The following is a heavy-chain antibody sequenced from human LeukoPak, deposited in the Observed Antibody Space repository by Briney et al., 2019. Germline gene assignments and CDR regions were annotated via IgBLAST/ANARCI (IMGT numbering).Heavy chain of an antibody. CDR3: ARGSIAARPPELGFDY. J-gene: IGHJ4*02. Sequence: SETLSLTCTVSGGSISSGGYYWSWIRQPPGKGLEWIGEINHSGSTNYNPSLKSRVTISVDTSKNQFSLKLSSVTAADTAVYYCARGSIAARPPELGFDYWGQGTLVTVSS. CDR2: INHSGST. D-gene: IGHD6-6*01. CDR1: GGSISSGGYY. V-gene: IGHV4-39*07.